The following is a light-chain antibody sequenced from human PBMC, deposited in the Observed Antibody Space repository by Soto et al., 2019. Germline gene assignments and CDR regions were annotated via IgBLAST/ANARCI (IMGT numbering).Light chain of an antibody. CDR2: DAS. CDR3: QQCYNLPLT. V-gene: IGKV1-33*01. J-gene: IGKJ4*01. CDR1: QDISIY. Sequence: IQMTQSPSSLSAYVGDRVTITCQASQDISIYLNWYQHKPGKAPKLLIYDASSLETGVPSRFSGSGSGTDFTLTISSLQPEDVATYYCQQCYNLPLTFGGGT.